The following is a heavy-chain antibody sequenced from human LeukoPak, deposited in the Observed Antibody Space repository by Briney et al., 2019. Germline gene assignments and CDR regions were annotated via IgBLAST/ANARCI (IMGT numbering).Heavy chain of an antibody. CDR2: IKSKTDGGTT. CDR1: GFTFSSYA. Sequence: GSLRLSCAASGFTFSSYAMHWVRQAPGKGLEWVGRIKSKTDGGTTDYAAPVKGRFTISRDDSKNTLYLQMNSLKTEDTAVYYCTTESSQYYYMDVWGKGTTVTISS. J-gene: IGHJ6*03. CDR3: TTESSQYYYMDV. D-gene: IGHD6-19*01. V-gene: IGHV3-15*01.